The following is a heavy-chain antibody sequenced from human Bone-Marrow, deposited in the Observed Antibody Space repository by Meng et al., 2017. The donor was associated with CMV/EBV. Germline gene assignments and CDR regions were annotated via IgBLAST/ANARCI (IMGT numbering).Heavy chain of an antibody. CDR2: INHDGSNT. V-gene: IGHV3-74*01. Sequence: GESLKISCAASGFGFSAYWMHWARQGPGKGLVWVSRINHDGSNTNYADSVKGRFTISRDNAKNTLYLQMNTLRAEDTAVYYCVREDGVDASRGNRFDRWGQGTLVTVSS. CDR1: GFGFSAYW. D-gene: IGHD3-3*01. J-gene: IGHJ5*02. CDR3: VREDGVDASRGNRFDR.